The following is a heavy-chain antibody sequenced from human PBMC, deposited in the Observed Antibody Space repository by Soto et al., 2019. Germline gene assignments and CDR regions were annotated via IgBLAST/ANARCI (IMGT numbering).Heavy chain of an antibody. CDR2: IKQDGTEK. V-gene: IGHV3-7*01. J-gene: IGHJ4*02. CDR3: ARATVRYVILTGYTYYFDY. D-gene: IGHD3-9*01. Sequence: GGSLRLSCAATGFTFSNYWMTWVRQAPGKGLEWVANIKQDGTEKYYVDSVKGRFTISRDNAKNSLYLQMNSLRAEDTAVYYCARATVRYVILTGYTYYFDYWGLGTLVTVSS. CDR1: GFTFSNYW.